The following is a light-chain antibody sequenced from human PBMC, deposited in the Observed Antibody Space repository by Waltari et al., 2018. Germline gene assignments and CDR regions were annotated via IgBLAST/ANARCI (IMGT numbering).Light chain of an antibody. CDR2: DVS. J-gene: IGLJ3*02. CDR1: SNDVGAYNY. V-gene: IGLV2-11*01. CDR3: CSYTGTYTQWV. Sequence: QSALTQPRSVSGSPGQSLTISCTGTSNDVGAYNYVSWHQQHPGKAPKLMFYDVSKRPSGVPDRFSASKAGNTASLTISGLQAEDEADYYCCSYTGTYTQWVFGGGTKLTVL.